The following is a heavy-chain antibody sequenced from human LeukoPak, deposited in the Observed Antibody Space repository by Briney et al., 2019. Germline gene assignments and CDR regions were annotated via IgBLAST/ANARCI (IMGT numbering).Heavy chain of an antibody. CDR3: ARERPFRSGYYRSAAFDI. CDR2: ISSSGSTI. J-gene: IGHJ3*02. Sequence: GGSLRLSCAASGFTFSSYEMNWVRQAPGKGLEWVSYISSSGSTIYYADSVKGRFTISRDNAKNSLYLQINSLRAEDTAVYYCARERPFRSGYYRSAAFDIWGQGTMVTASS. D-gene: IGHD3-22*01. V-gene: IGHV3-48*03. CDR1: GFTFSSYE.